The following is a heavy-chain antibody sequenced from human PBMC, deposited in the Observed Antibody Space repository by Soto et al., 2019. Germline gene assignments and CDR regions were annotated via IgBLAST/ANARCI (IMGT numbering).Heavy chain of an antibody. V-gene: IGHV4-39*07. CDR2: SYFTGST. CDR3: ARGTVGELRFVHYFDN. D-gene: IGHD3-16*01. J-gene: IGHJ4*02. Sequence: QLQVQESGPGLVKPSETLSLTCTVSGGSITSSDNYWGWIRQPPEKGLEWIGSSYFTGSTYYNPSVKSRVTISVDTSRNQSSLKLNSVTAADTAVYYCARGTVGELRFVHYFDNLGQGNLITVSS. CDR1: GGSITSSDNY.